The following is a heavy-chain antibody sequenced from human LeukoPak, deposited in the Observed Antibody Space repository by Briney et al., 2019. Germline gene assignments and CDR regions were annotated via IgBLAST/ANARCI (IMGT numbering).Heavy chain of an antibody. J-gene: IGHJ5*02. CDR2: ITSDGGST. Sequence: GGSLRLSCAASGFTFSSSPMHWVRQAPGKRLEYVSAITSDGGSTYYANSVKGRFSISRDNSKNTLYLQMGSLRTEDMAVYYCVKDSYYYDAWGRGTLVTVSS. CDR1: GFTFSSSP. D-gene: IGHD3-22*01. V-gene: IGHV3-64*01. CDR3: VKDSYYYDA.